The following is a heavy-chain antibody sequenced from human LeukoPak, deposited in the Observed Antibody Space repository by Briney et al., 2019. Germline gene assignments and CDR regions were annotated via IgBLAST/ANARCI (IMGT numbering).Heavy chain of an antibody. CDR3: AELGITMIGGV. Sequence: GGSLRLSCEASGFTFSSYSMNWVRQAPGKGLEWISYISTSITTIYYADSVKGRFTISRDNAKNSLYLQMNSLRAEDTAVYYCAELGITMIGGVWGKGTTVTISS. V-gene: IGHV3-48*04. CDR2: ISTSITTI. CDR1: GFTFSSYS. D-gene: IGHD3-10*02. J-gene: IGHJ6*04.